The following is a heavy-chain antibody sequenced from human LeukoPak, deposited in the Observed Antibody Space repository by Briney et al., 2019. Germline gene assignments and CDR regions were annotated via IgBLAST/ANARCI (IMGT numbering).Heavy chain of an antibody. CDR3: ARVKSDSSGYGTYYFDY. CDR1: GYTFTGYY. Sequence: ASLKVSCKASGYTFTGYYMHWVRQAPGQGLEWMGWINPNSGGTNYAQKFQGRVTMTRDTSISTAYMELSRLRSDDTAVYYCARVKSDSSGYGTYYFDYWGQGTLVTVSS. CDR2: INPNSGGT. J-gene: IGHJ4*02. D-gene: IGHD3-22*01. V-gene: IGHV1-2*02.